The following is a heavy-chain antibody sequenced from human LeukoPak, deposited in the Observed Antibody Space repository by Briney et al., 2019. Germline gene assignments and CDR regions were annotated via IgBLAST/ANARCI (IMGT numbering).Heavy chain of an antibody. D-gene: IGHD6-13*01. CDR1: GGSISSGGYY. CDR3: ARRTSWVDAFDI. CDR2: IYHSGTN. J-gene: IGHJ3*02. Sequence: SETLSLTCTVSGGSISSGGYYWSWLRQHPGKGLEWIGYIYHSGTNYSNPSLKSRVTISIDTSNNQVSLKVNSVTAADTAIYYCARRTSWVDAFDIWGQGTMVIVSS. V-gene: IGHV4-31*02.